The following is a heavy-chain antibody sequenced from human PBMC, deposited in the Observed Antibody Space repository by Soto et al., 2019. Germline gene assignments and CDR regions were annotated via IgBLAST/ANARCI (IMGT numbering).Heavy chain of an antibody. V-gene: IGHV3-23*01. CDR1: GFPFSSRA. CDR2: ISGSGTIT. CDR3: AEWARYCSGADCRA. J-gene: IGHJ5*02. Sequence: EVQLLESGGGLVQPGGSLRLSCAASGFPFSSRAMSWVRQAPGQGLEWVSAISGSGTITYYADSVKGRFTISRDTSKNPLYLQMNSLRADDTAVYYCAEWARYCSGADCRAWGQGTLVTVSS. D-gene: IGHD2-15*01.